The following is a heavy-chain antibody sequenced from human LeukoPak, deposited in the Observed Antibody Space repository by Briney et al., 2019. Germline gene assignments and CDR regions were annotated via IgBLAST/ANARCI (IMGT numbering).Heavy chain of an antibody. Sequence: SETLSLTCTVSNGSLSSYYWSWIRQPPGNGLQWIGYFYYSGSTNYNPSLKSRVTIAVDTSKNQFSLKLYSVTAADTAVYYCARASKVGSYGYYFDYWGQGTLVTVSS. D-gene: IGHD5-18*01. J-gene: IGHJ4*02. CDR2: FYYSGST. CDR3: ARASKVGSYGYYFDY. CDR1: NGSLSSYY. V-gene: IGHV4-59*01.